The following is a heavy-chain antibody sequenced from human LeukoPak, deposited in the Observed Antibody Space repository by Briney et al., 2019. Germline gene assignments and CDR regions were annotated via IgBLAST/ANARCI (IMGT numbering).Heavy chain of an antibody. D-gene: IGHD3-22*01. Sequence: SETLSLTCTVSGGSISSSSYYWGWIRQPPGKGLEWIGSIYYSGSTYYNPSLKSRVTISVDTSKNQFSLKLSSVTAADTAVYYCARDPAWGAYYYDSSGYYTRWGQGTLVTVSS. V-gene: IGHV4-39*07. CDR2: IYYSGST. J-gene: IGHJ4*02. CDR1: GGSISSSSYY. CDR3: ARDPAWGAYYYDSSGYYTR.